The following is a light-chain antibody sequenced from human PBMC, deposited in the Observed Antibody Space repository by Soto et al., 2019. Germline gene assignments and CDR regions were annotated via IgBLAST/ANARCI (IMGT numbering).Light chain of an antibody. CDR3: SSYTSTTTRV. V-gene: IGLV2-14*03. CDR2: EVS. Sequence: QSLLTQPASVSGSPGQSITISCTGTSSDVGGYNYVSWYQQHPGKGPKLMIYEVSNRPSGVSNRFSGSKSGNTATLTISGLQAEDEADYYCSSYTSTTTRVFGTGTKVTVL. CDR1: SSDVGGYNY. J-gene: IGLJ1*01.